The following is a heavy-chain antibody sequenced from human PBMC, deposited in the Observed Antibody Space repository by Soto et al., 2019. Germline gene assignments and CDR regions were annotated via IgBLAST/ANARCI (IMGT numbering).Heavy chain of an antibody. Sequence: QVQLQESGPGLVKPSETLSLTCSVSGGSISNHYWSWIRQPPGKGLEWIGYIYYNGNTNYNPSLKSRVTMSVDTSRNQISLKLTTVTAADTAVCYCTRANWYSEYWGQGTLVTVSS. CDR1: GGSISNHY. V-gene: IGHV4-59*11. CDR2: IYYNGNT. D-gene: IGHD7-27*01. CDR3: TRANWYSEY. J-gene: IGHJ4*02.